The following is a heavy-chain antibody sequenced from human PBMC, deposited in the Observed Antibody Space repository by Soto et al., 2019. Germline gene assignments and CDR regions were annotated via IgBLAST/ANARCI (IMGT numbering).Heavy chain of an antibody. CDR2: IYYSGST. CDR3: ARQTDSYYTFDAFDI. V-gene: IGHV4-30-4*01. D-gene: IGHD3-22*01. CDR1: GGSISSGDYY. Sequence: TSETLSLTCTVSGGSISSGDYYWSWIRQPPGKGLEWIGYIYYSGSTYYNPSLESRVTISVDTSKNQFSLKLSSVTAADTAVYYCARQTDSYYTFDAFDIWGQGTMVTVSS. J-gene: IGHJ3*02.